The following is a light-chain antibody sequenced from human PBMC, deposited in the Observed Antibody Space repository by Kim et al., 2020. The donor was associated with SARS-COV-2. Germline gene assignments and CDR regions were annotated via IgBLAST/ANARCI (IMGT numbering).Light chain of an antibody. Sequence: FMLTQPHSVSESPGKTVTISCTRDSGSIAGTYVQWYQQRPGGAPTTVIYENTQRRSGVPDRFSGSIDSSSNSASLTISGLKTEDEADYYCQSYDTSALWVFGGGTQLTVL. CDR3: QSYDTSALWV. J-gene: IGLJ3*02. CDR1: SGSIAGTY. CDR2: ENT. V-gene: IGLV6-57*03.